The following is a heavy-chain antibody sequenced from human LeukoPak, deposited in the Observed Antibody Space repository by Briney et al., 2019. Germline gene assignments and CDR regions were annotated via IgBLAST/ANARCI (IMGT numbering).Heavy chain of an antibody. CDR1: GGTFSSYA. J-gene: IGHJ5*02. D-gene: IGHD2-2*01. CDR2: IIPIFGTA. Sequence: ASVKVSCKASGGTFSSYAISWVRQAPGQGLEWMGGIIPIFGTANYAQKFQGRVTITADKSTSTAYMELSSLRSEDTAVYYCAAYCSSTSCYVLFDPWGQGTLVTVSS. CDR3: AAYCSSTSCYVLFDP. V-gene: IGHV1-69*06.